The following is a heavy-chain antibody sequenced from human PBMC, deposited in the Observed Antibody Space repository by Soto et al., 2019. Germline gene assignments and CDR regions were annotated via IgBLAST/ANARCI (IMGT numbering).Heavy chain of an antibody. V-gene: IGHV3-30*18. CDR3: AKDLRINMVRGAMVHYGMDV. Sequence: GVSLRLSCGASGFTFSSYGMHWGREAPGKGLGWVAVISYDGSNKYYADSVKGRFTISRDNSKNTLYLQMNSLRAEDTAVYYCAKDLRINMVRGAMVHYGMDVWGQGTTVTVSS. D-gene: IGHD3-10*01. CDR1: GFTFSSYG. CDR2: ISYDGSNK. J-gene: IGHJ6*02.